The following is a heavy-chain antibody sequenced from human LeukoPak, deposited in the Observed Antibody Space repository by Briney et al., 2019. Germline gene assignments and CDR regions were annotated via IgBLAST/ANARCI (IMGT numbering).Heavy chain of an antibody. CDR1: GFTFSSYS. J-gene: IGHJ3*01. CDR2: ISSSSSTI. D-gene: IGHD3-16*02. CDR3: ARPRYTAAYDL. V-gene: IGHV3-48*01. Sequence: PGGSLRLSCAASGFTFSSYSMNWVRQAPGKGLEWVSYISSSSSTIYYADSVKGRFTISRDNSKNTLYLQMNSLRAEDTAVCYCARPRYTAAYDLWGQGTMVTVSS.